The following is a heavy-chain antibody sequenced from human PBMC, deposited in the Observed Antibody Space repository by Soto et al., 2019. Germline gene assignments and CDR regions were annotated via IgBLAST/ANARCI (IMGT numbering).Heavy chain of an antibody. CDR1: GYTFTSYG. CDR3: ARDLLLWFGELLHAFDI. Sequence: GPVKVSCKASGYTFTSYGISLVRQAPGQGLEWMGWISAYNGNTNYAQKLQGRVTMTTDTSTSTAYMELRSLRSDDTAVYYCARDLLLWFGELLHAFDIWGQGTMVTVSS. CDR2: ISAYNGNT. J-gene: IGHJ3*02. D-gene: IGHD3-10*01. V-gene: IGHV1-18*01.